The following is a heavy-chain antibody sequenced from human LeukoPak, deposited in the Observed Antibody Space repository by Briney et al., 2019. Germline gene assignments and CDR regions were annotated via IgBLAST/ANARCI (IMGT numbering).Heavy chain of an antibody. V-gene: IGHV3-53*01. CDR3: GRGVGSLAANTLAY. D-gene: IGHD2-15*01. J-gene: IGHJ4*02. CDR2: LYSDGNT. Sequence: GGSLRLSCAASGFTVITYDMIWARQAPGKGLEWVSVLYSDGNTKYADSVQGRFTISRDNSKNTLYLEINSLSPDDTAVYYCGRGVGSLAANTLAYWGQGTLVTVSS. CDR1: GFTVITYD.